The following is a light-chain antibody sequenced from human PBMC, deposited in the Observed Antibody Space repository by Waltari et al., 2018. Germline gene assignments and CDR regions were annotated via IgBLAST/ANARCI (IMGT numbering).Light chain of an antibody. V-gene: IGLV1-40*01. J-gene: IGLJ3*02. CDR1: DSHIASFG. Sequence: QSVLTQAPSVSGAPGPRVTISCTAGDSHIASFGFHCYQHLPGRVPKLLIYENTNRTSGVPDRFPGSKSGTSASLAIEGLQPEDEGDYYCQSYDNSLRGSVLFGGGTKVTV. CDR2: ENT. CDR3: QSYDNSLRGSVL.